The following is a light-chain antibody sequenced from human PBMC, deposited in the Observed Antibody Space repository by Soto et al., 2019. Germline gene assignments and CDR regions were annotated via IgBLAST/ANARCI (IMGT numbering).Light chain of an antibody. CDR3: CSYAGSSSAYV. CDR1: SRDVGSYNV. J-gene: IGLJ1*01. Sequence: IFSNRTSRDVGSYNVVSWYQQHPGKAPKLLIYEVSKRPSGVSDRFSGSKSGNTASLTISGLQAEDEADYHCCSYAGSSSAYVFGTGTKVTVL. V-gene: IGLV2-23*02. CDR2: EVS.